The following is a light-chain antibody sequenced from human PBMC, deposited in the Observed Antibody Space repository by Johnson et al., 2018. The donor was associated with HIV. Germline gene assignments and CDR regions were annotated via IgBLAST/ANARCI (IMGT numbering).Light chain of an antibody. CDR2: DNN. Sequence: QSVLTQPPSVSAAPGQKVTISCSGSSSNIGNNYVSWYQQVPGTAPKLLIYDNNKRPSGIPDRFSGSKSGTSATLGTTGLQPGDEGDYYCGTWDGSLSAGAVFVTGTKVTVL. J-gene: IGLJ1*01. CDR3: GTWDGSLSAGAV. V-gene: IGLV1-51*01. CDR1: SSNIGNNY.